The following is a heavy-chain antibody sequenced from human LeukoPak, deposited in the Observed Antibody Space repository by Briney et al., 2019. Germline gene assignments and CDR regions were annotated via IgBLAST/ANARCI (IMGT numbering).Heavy chain of an antibody. Sequence: GGSLRLSCAASGFTFSGYWMHWVRQAPGKGLVWVSRINSDGSSTTYADSVKGRFTISRDNAKNTLYLQMNSLRAEDTAMYYCAGAIGLDFDFWGQGTLVTVSS. CDR2: INSDGSST. J-gene: IGHJ4*02. CDR1: GFTFSGYW. CDR3: AGAIGLDFDF. V-gene: IGHV3-74*01. D-gene: IGHD2/OR15-2a*01.